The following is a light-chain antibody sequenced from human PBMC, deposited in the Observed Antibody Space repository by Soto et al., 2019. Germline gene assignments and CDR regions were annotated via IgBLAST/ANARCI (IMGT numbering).Light chain of an antibody. V-gene: IGLV2-14*03. CDR2: DVS. CDR1: SSDVGAYNY. CDR3: SSFTRSNPYV. J-gene: IGLJ1*01. Sequence: QSALTQPASVSGSPGQSITISCTGTSSDVGAYNYVSWYQQHPGKVPKLMIYDVSDRLSGVSNRFSGSKSGNTASLTISGLQAEDEADYYCSSFTRSNPYVFGTGTKVTVL.